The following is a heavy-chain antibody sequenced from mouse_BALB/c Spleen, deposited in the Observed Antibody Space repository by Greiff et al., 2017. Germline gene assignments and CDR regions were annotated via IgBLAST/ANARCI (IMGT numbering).Heavy chain of an antibody. J-gene: IGHJ2*01. D-gene: IGHD2-4*01. Sequence: DVKLVESGGGLVKPGGSLKLSCAASGFTFSDYYMYWVRQTPEKRLEWVATISDGGSYTYYPDSVKGRFTISRDNAKNNLYLQMSSLKSEDTAMYYCARDGMITTPYYFGYWGQGTTLTVSS. CDR3: ARDGMITTPYYFGY. CDR2: ISDGGSYT. CDR1: GFTFSDYY. V-gene: IGHV5-4*02.